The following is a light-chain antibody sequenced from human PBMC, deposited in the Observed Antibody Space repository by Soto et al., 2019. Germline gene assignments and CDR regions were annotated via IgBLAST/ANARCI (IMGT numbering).Light chain of an antibody. CDR1: QSVSSSY. V-gene: IGKV3-20*01. Sequence: EIVLTQSPGTLSLSPGDRATLSCRASQSVSSSYLAWYQQKPRQAPSLLIYGASSRATGIPDWFSGSGSGTDFPLTSSRLEPEDFAVYFCQQYGSSPPNTFGQGTKVEIK. J-gene: IGKJ2*01. CDR2: GAS. CDR3: QQYGSSPPNT.